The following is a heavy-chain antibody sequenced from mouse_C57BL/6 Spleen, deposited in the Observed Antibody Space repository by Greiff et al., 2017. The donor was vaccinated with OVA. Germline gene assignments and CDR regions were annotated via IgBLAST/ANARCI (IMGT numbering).Heavy chain of an antibody. Sequence: QVQLQQSGAELVRPGSSVKLSCKASGYTFTSYWMHWVKQRPIQGLEWIGNIDPSDSETHYNQKFKDKATLTVDKSSSTAYMQLSSLTSEDSAVYYCAREYYGRAWFAYWGQGTLVTVSA. J-gene: IGHJ3*01. D-gene: IGHD1-1*01. V-gene: IGHV1-52*01. CDR2: IDPSDSET. CDR3: AREYYGRAWFAY. CDR1: GYTFTSYW.